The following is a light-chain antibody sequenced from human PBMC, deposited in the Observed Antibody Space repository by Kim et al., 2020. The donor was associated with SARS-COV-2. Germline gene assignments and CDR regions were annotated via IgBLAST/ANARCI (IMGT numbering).Light chain of an antibody. CDR2: YDS. Sequence: PPSVSVAPGKTARITCGGNNIGSKSVHWYQQKPGQAPVLVIYYDSDRPSGIPERFSGSNSGNTATLTISRVEAGDEADYYCQVSRVFGGGTQLTVL. CDR1: NIGSKS. CDR3: QVSRV. V-gene: IGLV3-21*01. J-gene: IGLJ3*02.